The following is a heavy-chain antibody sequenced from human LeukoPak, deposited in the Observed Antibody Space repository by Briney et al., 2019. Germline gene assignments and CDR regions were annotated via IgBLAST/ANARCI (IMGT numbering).Heavy chain of an antibody. Sequence: PSETLSLTCAVYGGSFSGYYWSWIRQPPGKGLEWIGEISHSGSTNYNPSLKSRVTISVDTSKNQFSLKLSSVTAADTAVYYCARVSYGWYATPEHDFGYWGQGTLVTVSS. V-gene: IGHV4-34*01. J-gene: IGHJ4*02. CDR3: ARVSYGWYATPEHDFGY. CDR1: GGSFSGYY. CDR2: ISHSGST. D-gene: IGHD6-19*01.